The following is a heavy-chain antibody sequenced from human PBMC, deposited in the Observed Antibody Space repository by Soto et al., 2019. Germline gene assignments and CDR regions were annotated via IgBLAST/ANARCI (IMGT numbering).Heavy chain of an antibody. D-gene: IGHD3-16*01. J-gene: IGHJ6*02. CDR2: ITPIFGTA. CDR1: GGTFSSYA. CDR3: ARDRRAQGDTYYYYGMDV. Sequence: SVKVSCKASGGTFSSYAISWVRQAPGQGLEWMGGITPIFGTANYAQKFQGRVTITADESTSTAYMELSSLRSEDTAVYYCARDRRAQGDTYYYYGMDVWGQGTTVTV. V-gene: IGHV1-69*13.